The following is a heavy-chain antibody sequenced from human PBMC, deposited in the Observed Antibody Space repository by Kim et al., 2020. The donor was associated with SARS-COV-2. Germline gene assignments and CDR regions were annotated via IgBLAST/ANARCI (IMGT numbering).Heavy chain of an antibody. V-gene: IGHV4-61*01. D-gene: IGHD3-10*01. CDR1: GGSVSSGSYY. CDR3: ASGGLLWFGELLFTVDY. CDR2: IYYSGST. Sequence: SETLSLTCTVSGGSVSSGSYYWSWIRQPPGKGLEWIGYIYYSGSTNYNPSLKSRVTISVDTSKNQFSLKLSSVTAADTAVYYCASGGLLWFGELLFTVDYWGQGTLVTVSS. J-gene: IGHJ4*02.